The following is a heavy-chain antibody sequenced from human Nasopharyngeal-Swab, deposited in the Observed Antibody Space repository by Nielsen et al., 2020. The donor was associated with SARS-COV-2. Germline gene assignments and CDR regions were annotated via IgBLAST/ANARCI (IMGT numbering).Heavy chain of an antibody. Sequence: GESLKISYAASGFTFSSYSMNWVRQAPGKGLEWVSSISSSSSYIYYADSVKGRFTISRDNAKNSLYLQMNSLRAEDTAVYYCARVLNIAVAGPSGWGQGTLVTVSS. J-gene: IGHJ4*02. CDR3: ARVLNIAVAGPSG. CDR1: GFTFSSYS. V-gene: IGHV3-21*01. D-gene: IGHD6-19*01. CDR2: ISSSSSYI.